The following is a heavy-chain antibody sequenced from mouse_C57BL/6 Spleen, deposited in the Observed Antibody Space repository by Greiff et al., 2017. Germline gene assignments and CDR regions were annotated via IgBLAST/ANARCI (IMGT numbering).Heavy chain of an antibody. CDR1: GYTFTSYG. V-gene: IGHV1-58*01. Sequence: VQLQQPGAELVRPGSSVKMSCKTSGYTFTSYGINWVKQRPGQGLEWIGYIYIGNGYTEYNDKFKGKATLTSDTSSSTAYMQLSSLTSEDSAIYFCAREEYLWGQGTLVTVSA. CDR3: AREEYL. CDR2: IYIGNGYT. J-gene: IGHJ3*01. D-gene: IGHD5-1*01.